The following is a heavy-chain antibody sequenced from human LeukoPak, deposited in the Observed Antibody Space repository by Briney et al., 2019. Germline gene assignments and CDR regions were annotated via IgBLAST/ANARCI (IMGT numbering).Heavy chain of an antibody. D-gene: IGHD6-13*01. CDR1: GGSFSGYY. CDR3: ASMNPRIAAAGTNHFDY. Sequence: SETLSLTCAVYGGSFSGYYWSWIRQPPGKGLEWIGEINHSGSTNYNPSLKSRVTISVDTSKNQFSLKLSSVTAADTAVYYCASMNPRIAAAGTNHFDYWGQGTLVTVSS. CDR2: INHSGST. V-gene: IGHV4-34*01. J-gene: IGHJ4*02.